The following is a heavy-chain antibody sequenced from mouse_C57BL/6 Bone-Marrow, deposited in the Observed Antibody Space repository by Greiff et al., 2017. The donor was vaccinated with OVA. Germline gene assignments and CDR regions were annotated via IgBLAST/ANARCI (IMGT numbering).Heavy chain of an antibody. CDR2: ISNGGGST. D-gene: IGHD4-1*01. Sequence: EVQLVESGGGLVQPGGSLKLSCAASGFTFSDYYMYWVRQTPEKRLEWVAYISNGGGSTYYPDTVKGRFTISRDNAKTPLYLQMSRLKSEDTAMYYCARRNWDWYFDVWGTGTTVTVSS. J-gene: IGHJ1*03. CDR1: GFTFSDYY. CDR3: ARRNWDWYFDV. V-gene: IGHV5-12*01.